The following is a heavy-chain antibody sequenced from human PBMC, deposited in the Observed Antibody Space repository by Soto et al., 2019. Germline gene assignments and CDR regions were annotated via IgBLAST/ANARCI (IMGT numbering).Heavy chain of an antibody. CDR2: IYTSGST. CDR3: ARGDIAAAGTGFIDYYYGMDV. J-gene: IGHJ6*02. CDR1: GGSISSYY. D-gene: IGHD6-13*01. Sequence: SETLSLTCTVSGGSISSYYWSCIRQPAEKGLEWIGRIYTSGSTNYNPSLKSRVTMSVDTSKNQFSLKLSSVTAADTAVYYCARGDIAAAGTGFIDYYYGMDVWGQGTTVTVSS. V-gene: IGHV4-4*07.